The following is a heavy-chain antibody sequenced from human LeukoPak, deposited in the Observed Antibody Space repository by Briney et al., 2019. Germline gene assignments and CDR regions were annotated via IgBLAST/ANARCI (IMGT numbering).Heavy chain of an antibody. CDR1: GYTFTSCY. J-gene: IGHJ3*02. D-gene: IGHD3-10*01. V-gene: IGHV1-46*01. CDR3: AREPRSGTVAFDI. CDR2: INPSGGST. Sequence: ASVKVSCKASGYTFTSCYMHWVRQAPGQGLEWMGIINPSGGSTSYAQKFQGRVTMTRDTSTSTVYMELSSLRSEDTAVYYCAREPRSGTVAFDIWGQGTMVTVSS.